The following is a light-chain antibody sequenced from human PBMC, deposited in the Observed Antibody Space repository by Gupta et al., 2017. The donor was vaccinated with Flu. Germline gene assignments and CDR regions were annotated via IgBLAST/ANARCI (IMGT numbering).Light chain of an antibody. J-gene: IGKJ2*01. CDR1: QSISSY. CDR3: QQSYSTPYT. CDR2: AAS. Sequence: DIHMTQSPSSLSASVGDRVTITCRASQSISSYLNWNQQKPGKAPKLLIYAASSLQSGVPSRFSGSGSGTDFTLTISSLQPEDFATYYCQQSYSTPYTFGQGTKLEIK. V-gene: IGKV1-39*01.